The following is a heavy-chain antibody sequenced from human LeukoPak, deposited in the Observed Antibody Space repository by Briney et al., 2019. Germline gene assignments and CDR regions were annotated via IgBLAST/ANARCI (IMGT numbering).Heavy chain of an antibody. CDR3: ARPWRAAAGREEAFDI. CDR2: INPSGGST. D-gene: IGHD6-13*01. J-gene: IGHJ3*02. CDR1: GYTFTSYY. V-gene: IGHV1-46*01. Sequence: ASVKVSCKASGYTFTSYYMHWVRQAPGQGLEWMGIINPSGGSTSYAQKFQGRVTITADESTSTAYMELSSLRSEDTAVYYCARPWRAAAGREEAFDIWGQGTMVTVSS.